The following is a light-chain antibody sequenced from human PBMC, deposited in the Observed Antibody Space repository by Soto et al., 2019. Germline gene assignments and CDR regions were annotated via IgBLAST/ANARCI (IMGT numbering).Light chain of an antibody. Sequence: EIVMTQSPATLSVSPGERATLSCRASQSVSSNLAWYQQKPGQAPRLLIYGASTRATGIPARFSGSGSGTEFTLTLSSLQSEDFAVYYCQQYNNWPFPSWTFGQETKVEIK. CDR2: GAS. J-gene: IGKJ1*01. CDR3: QQYNNWPFPSWT. V-gene: IGKV3-15*01. CDR1: QSVSSN.